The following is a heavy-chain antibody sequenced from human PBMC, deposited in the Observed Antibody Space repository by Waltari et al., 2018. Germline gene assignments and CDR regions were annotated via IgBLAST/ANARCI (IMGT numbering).Heavy chain of an antibody. J-gene: IGHJ3*02. D-gene: IGHD5-12*01. CDR3: ARQWLRSGGGDAFDI. V-gene: IGHV4-59*01. CDR2: IYYSGST. CDR1: GGSISSYY. Sequence: QVQLQESGPGLVTPSETLSLTCTVSGGSISSYYWSWIRQPPGKGLEWIGYIYYSGSTNYNPSLKSRVTISVDTSKNQFSLKLSSVTAADTAVYYCARQWLRSGGGDAFDIWGQGTMVTVSS.